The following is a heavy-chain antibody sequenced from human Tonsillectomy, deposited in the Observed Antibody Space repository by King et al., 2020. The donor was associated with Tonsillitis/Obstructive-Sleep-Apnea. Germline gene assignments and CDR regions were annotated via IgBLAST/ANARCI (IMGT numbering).Heavy chain of an antibody. J-gene: IGHJ1*01. CDR3: AGGTANVVATIALYN. CDR1: GFTFSSYS. CDR2: ISSSSTSI. Sequence: VQLVESGGGLVKPGGSLRLSCAASGFTFSSYSMNWVRQAPGKGLDWVSSISSSSTSIYYADSVKGRFTNSRDNAKNSLYLQMTSLRAKDTVLYYCAGGTANVVATIALYNWGQGT. V-gene: IGHV3-21*01. D-gene: IGHD5-12*01.